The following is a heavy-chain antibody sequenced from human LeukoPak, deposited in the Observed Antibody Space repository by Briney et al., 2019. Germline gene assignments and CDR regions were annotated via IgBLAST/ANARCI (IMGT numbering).Heavy chain of an antibody. D-gene: IGHD3-22*01. J-gene: IGHJ4*02. V-gene: IGHV3-48*02. CDR2: ISSSSSTI. Sequence: GGSLRLSCAASGFTFSSYSMNWVRQAPGKGLEWVSYISSSSSTIYYADSVKGRFTISRDNAKNSLYLQMNSVRDEDTAVYYCARDLYYDSSGYYPSFDYWGQGTLVTVSS. CDR3: ARDLYYDSSGYYPSFDY. CDR1: GFTFSSYS.